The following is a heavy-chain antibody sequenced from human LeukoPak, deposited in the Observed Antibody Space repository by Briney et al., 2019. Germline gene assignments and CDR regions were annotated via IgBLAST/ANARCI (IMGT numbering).Heavy chain of an antibody. CDR3: ARDPYSGSYLRYWFDP. D-gene: IGHD1-26*01. J-gene: IGHJ5*02. Sequence: GASVKVSCKASGGTFSSYAISWVRQAPGQGLEWMGGIIPIFGTANYAQKFQGRVTITADESTSTAYMELSSLRSEDTAVYYCARDPYSGSYLRYWFDPWGQGTLVTVSS. CDR2: IIPIFGTA. CDR1: GGTFSSYA. V-gene: IGHV1-69*13.